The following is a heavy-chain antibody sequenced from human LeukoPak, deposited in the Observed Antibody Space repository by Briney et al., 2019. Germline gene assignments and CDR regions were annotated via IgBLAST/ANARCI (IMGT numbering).Heavy chain of an antibody. D-gene: IGHD3-16*02. J-gene: IGHJ4*02. CDR3: AKGGAYDYVWGSYQDY. CDR2: ISSSGSTI. V-gene: IGHV3-48*03. Sequence: GGSLRLSCAASGFTFSSYEMHWVRQAPGKGLEWVSYISSSGSTIYYADSVKGRFTISRDNAKNSLYLQMNSLRAEDTAVYYCAKGGAYDYVWGSYQDYWGQETLVTVSS. CDR1: GFTFSSYE.